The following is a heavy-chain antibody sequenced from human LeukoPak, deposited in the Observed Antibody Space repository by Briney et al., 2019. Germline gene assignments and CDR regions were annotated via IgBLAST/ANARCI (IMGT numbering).Heavy chain of an antibody. CDR3: ARVSLDYDILTGRGTRWFAP. J-gene: IGHJ5*02. CDR2: ISSSGSTI. Sequence: GGSLRLSCAASGFTFSDYYMSWIRQAPGKGLEWVSYISSSGSTIYYADSVKGRFTISRDNAKNSMYLQMNSLRAEDTAVYYCARVSLDYDILTGRGTRWFAPWGQGTLVTVSS. D-gene: IGHD3-9*01. CDR1: GFTFSDYY. V-gene: IGHV3-11*01.